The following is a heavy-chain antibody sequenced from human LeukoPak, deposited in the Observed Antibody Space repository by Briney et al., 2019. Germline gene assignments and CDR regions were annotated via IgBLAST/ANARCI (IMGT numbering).Heavy chain of an antibody. CDR1: GGSISSYY. D-gene: IGHD4-17*01. V-gene: IGHV4-59*01. CDR2: IYYSGST. Sequence: PSETLSLTCTVSGGSISSYYWSWIRQPPGKGLEWIGYIYYSGSTNYNPSLKSRVTISVDTSKNQFSLKLSSVTAADTAVCYCARDKFTYGYWGQGTLVTVSS. CDR3: ARDKFTYGY. J-gene: IGHJ4*02.